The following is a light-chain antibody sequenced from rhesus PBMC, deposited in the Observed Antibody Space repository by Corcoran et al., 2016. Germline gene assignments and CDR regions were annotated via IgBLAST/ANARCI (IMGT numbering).Light chain of an antibody. Sequence: DIQMTQSPSSLSASVGARVTITCRASQGISTWFVWYQQQPGKAPNLLIYKASTLQAGVPSRFSGRESGTDFTRTNSSLQPEYFAAYYCQQCDTAPGAFGQGSKVEI. CDR3: QQCDTAPGA. CDR2: KAS. V-gene: IGKV1-21*01. CDR1: QGISTW. J-gene: IGKJ1*01.